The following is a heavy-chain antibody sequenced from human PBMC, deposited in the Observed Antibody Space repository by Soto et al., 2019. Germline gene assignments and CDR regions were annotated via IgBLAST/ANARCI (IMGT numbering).Heavy chain of an antibody. J-gene: IGHJ4*02. Sequence: SQTLSLTCVISGDSVSSNSAVWNCIRQSPSRGLEWLGRTYYRSQWHYEYAVFVQSRISIDPDTSKNQFSLQLNSVTPEDTAVYYCVRLVGNSWLDHWGQGTLVTVSS. CDR1: GDSVSSNSAV. CDR2: TYYRSQWHY. V-gene: IGHV6-1*01. D-gene: IGHD3-9*01. CDR3: VRLVGNSWLDH.